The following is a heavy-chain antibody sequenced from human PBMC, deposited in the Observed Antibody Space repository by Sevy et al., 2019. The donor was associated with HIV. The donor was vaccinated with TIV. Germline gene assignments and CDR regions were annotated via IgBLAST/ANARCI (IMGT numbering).Heavy chain of an antibody. J-gene: IGHJ6*02. D-gene: IGHD6-13*01. V-gene: IGHV3-74*01. CDR2: INSDGSST. Sequence: GGSLRLSCAASGFTFSSYWMHWVRQAPGKGLVWVSRINSDGSSTSYADSVKGRFTISRDNAKNTLYLQMNSLRAEDTAVYFCSRDYYYYGMDVWGQGTTVTVSS. CDR1: GFTFSSYW. CDR3: SRDYYYYGMDV.